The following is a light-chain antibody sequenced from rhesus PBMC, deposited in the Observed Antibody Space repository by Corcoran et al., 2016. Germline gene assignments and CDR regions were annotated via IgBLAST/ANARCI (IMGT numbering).Light chain of an antibody. CDR3: QQYSSRPLT. Sequence: DIQMTQSPSSLSASVGDTVTISCRASQGISRWLAWYQQQPGKAPKLLIYKASNLQSGVPSSFSGSGSGTDVTLTISSLQSEDFATYYCQQYSSRPLTFGGGTKVELK. CDR2: KAS. CDR1: QGISRW. V-gene: IGKV1-22*01. J-gene: IGKJ4*01.